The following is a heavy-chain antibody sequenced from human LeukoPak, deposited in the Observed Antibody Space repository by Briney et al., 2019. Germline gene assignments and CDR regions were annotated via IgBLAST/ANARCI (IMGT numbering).Heavy chain of an antibody. CDR3: ARDGGGDYARMGIDY. J-gene: IGHJ4*02. CDR2: INTNTGNP. D-gene: IGHD4-17*01. V-gene: IGHV7-4-1*02. CDR1: GYTLTSYA. Sequence: EASVKVSCKASGYTLTSYAMNWVRQAPGQGLEWMGWINTNTGNPTYAQGFTGRFVFSLDTSVSTAYLQISSLKAEDTAVYYCARDGGGDYARMGIDYWGQGTLVTVSS.